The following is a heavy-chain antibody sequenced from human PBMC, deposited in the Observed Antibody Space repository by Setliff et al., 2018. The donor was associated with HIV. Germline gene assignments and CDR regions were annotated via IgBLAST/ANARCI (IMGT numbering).Heavy chain of an antibody. CDR2: IYYSGST. CDR3: ANFWSGYYVYYYYYMDV. V-gene: IGHV4-39*01. J-gene: IGHJ6*03. CDR1: GGSISSSSYY. D-gene: IGHD3-3*01. Sequence: SETLSLTCSVSGGSISSSSYYWGWIRQPPGKGLEWIGSIYYSGSTYYNPSLKSRVIISVDTSKNQFSLKLSSVTAADTAVYYCANFWSGYYVYYYYYMDVWGKGTTVTVSS.